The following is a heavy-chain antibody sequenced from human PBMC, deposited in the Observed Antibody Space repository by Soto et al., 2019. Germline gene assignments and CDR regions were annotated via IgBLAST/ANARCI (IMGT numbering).Heavy chain of an antibody. CDR2: IWDDGSNK. Sequence: VQLVESGGRVVQPGRSLRLSCGMSGFTFSNYVMNWVRQAPGRGLEWVALIWDDGSNKYYSDSVQGRFSISRDNSKGTQYLQMDSLRAEDTAVYYCARGNFYEPSAYFSSYYFDSWGQGTLVTVST. CDR1: GFTFSNYV. J-gene: IGHJ4*02. V-gene: IGHV3-33*01. CDR3: ARGNFYEPSAYFSSYYFDS. D-gene: IGHD3-22*01.